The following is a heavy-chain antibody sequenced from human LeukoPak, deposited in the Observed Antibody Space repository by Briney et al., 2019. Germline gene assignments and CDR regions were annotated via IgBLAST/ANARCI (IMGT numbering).Heavy chain of an antibody. CDR3: ARDRYSSGWPDY. CDR2: IWYDGSNK. J-gene: IGHJ4*02. Sequence: GRSLRLSCAASGFTFSSYGMHWVRQAPGKGLEWVAVIWYDGSNKYYADSVKGRFTISRDSSKNTLYLQMNSLRAEDTAVYYCARDRYSSGWPDYWGQGTLVTVSS. V-gene: IGHV3-33*01. D-gene: IGHD6-19*01. CDR1: GFTFSSYG.